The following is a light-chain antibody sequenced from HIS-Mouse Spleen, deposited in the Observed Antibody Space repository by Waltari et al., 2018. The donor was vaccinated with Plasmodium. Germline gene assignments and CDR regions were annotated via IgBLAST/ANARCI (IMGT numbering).Light chain of an antibody. V-gene: IGKV3-20*01. J-gene: IGKJ1*01. Sequence: EIVLTQSPATLSLSPGERATLSCRASQSVSSSYLAWYQQKPGQAPRLLIYGASSRATGIPDRFSGSGSGTDFTLTISRLEPEDFVVYYCQQYGSSGTFGQGTKVEIK. CDR2: GAS. CDR1: QSVSSSY. CDR3: QQYGSSGT.